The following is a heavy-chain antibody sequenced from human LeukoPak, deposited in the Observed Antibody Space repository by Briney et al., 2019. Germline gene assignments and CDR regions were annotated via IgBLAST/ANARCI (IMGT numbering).Heavy chain of an antibody. Sequence: PGGSLRLSCAASGFPFGSYWMSWVRQAPGKGLQWVANIKTDGSETYYLDSEKGRFTISRDNAKNSLYLQMNSLRVEDTAVYYCARSLPGTGSWGQGTLVTVSS. CDR3: ARSLPGTGS. D-gene: IGHD3-9*01. CDR1: GFPFGSYW. J-gene: IGHJ5*02. V-gene: IGHV3-7*01. CDR2: IKTDGSET.